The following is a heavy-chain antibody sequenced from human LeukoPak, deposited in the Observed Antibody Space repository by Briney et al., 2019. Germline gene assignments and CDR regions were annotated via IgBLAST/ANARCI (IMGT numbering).Heavy chain of an antibody. J-gene: IGHJ1*01. CDR1: GFTVSSNY. D-gene: IGHD1-26*01. V-gene: IGHV3-53*01. CDR2: IYSGGST. Sequence: GGSLRLSCAASGFTVSSNYMSWVRQAPGKGLEWVSVIYSGGSTYYADSVKGRFTISRDNAKNSLYLQMNSLRAEDTAVYYCARSGSYYRFQHWGQGTLVTVSS. CDR3: ARSGSYYRFQH.